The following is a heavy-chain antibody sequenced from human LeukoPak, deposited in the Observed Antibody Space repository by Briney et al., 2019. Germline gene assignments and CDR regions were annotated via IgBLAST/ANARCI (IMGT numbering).Heavy chain of an antibody. D-gene: IGHD5-18*01. J-gene: IGHJ4*02. CDR3: ARGGGYSYGRDY. CDR1: GFTVSSYY. Sequence: GGSLRLSCAASGFTVSSYYMNWVRQAPGKGLEWVSVIYSGGSTYYADSVKGRFTISRDNSKNTLYLQMNSLRAEDTAVYYCARGGGYSYGRDYWGQGTLVTVSS. CDR2: IYSGGST. V-gene: IGHV3-53*01.